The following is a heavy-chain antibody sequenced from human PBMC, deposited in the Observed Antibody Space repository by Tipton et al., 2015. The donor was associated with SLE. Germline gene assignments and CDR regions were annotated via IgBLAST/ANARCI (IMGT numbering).Heavy chain of an antibody. CDR3: AKGGAGGLFFDS. CDR1: GVSISTYY. CDR2: FYFSGSS. J-gene: IGHJ4*02. V-gene: IGHV4-59*01. Sequence: TLSLTCSVSGVSISTYYWSWIRQSPGKGLEWIGFFYFSGSSQYNPSLKSRVAISADTSNNQFSLELRSVTAADTAVYYCAKGGAGGLFFDSWGQGTLVTVSS. D-gene: IGHD3/OR15-3a*01.